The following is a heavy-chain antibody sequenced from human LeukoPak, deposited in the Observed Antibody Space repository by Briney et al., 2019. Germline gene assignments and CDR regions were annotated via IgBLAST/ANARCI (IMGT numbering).Heavy chain of an antibody. Sequence: GGSLRLSCAASGFTVSSNYMSWVRQAPGKGLEWVSVIYSGGSTYYADSVKGRFTISRDNSKNTLYLQMNSLRAEDTAVYYCARLHKEVAAAGPINWFDPWGQGTLVTVSS. CDR2: IYSGGST. CDR1: GFTVSSNY. J-gene: IGHJ5*02. CDR3: ARLHKEVAAAGPINWFDP. D-gene: IGHD6-13*01. V-gene: IGHV3-66*01.